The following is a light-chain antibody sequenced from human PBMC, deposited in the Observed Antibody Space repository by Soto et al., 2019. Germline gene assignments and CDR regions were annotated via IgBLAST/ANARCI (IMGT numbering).Light chain of an antibody. V-gene: IGKV2-28*01. Sequence: EIVMTQSPPSLTVTPGEPASISCRSSQRLLHSNGNTFLDWYVQKPGQSPQLLIYLGSNRASGVPDRVSGSEGGTDFTLKISRVXXXXXXXYYCMQALQTPYTFGQGTKLEIK. J-gene: IGKJ2*01. CDR1: QRLLHSNGNTF. CDR3: MQALQTPYT. CDR2: LGS.